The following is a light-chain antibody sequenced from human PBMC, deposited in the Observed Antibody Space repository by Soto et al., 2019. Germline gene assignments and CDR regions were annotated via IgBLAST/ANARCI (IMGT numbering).Light chain of an antibody. CDR1: RDVGSD. CDR2: AAS. Sequence: TQMTQSPWSLSSSVGEKIIITCRASRDVGSDVSWYQQKPGQHPKLVIYAASNFYTVVPSRFRGRRSGTEFTLTISRLQAEDFASYYCLHDYGDSWTFGQGTKVEIE. J-gene: IGKJ1*01. CDR3: LHDYGDSWT. V-gene: IGKV1-6*01.